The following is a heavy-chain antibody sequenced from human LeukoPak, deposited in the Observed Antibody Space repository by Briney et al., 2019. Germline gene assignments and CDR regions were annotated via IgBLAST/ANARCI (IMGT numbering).Heavy chain of an antibody. J-gene: IGHJ6*02. CDR2: IHDSGTT. V-gene: IGHV4-59*08. CDR1: GGSISSFY. D-gene: IGHD5-18*01. Sequence: KPSETLSLTCTVSGGSISSFYWTWIRQPPGKGLEWIGYIHDSGTTNSNPSLKSRVTISLDTSRNQFSLKLTSVTAADTAVYYCARLYGYTYGDGGMDVWGQGTTVTVSS. CDR3: ARLYGYTYGDGGMDV.